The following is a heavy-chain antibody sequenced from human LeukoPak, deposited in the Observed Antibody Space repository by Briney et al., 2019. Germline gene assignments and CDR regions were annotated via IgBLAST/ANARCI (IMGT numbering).Heavy chain of an antibody. Sequence: SETLSLTCTVSGGSVSSYYWNWIRQPPGKGLEWIGYIYYSGSSNYNPSLKSRVTISIDTSKNQFSLKLNSVTAADTAVYYCARYEAVAGVFDYWGQGTLVTVSS. D-gene: IGHD6-19*01. J-gene: IGHJ4*02. CDR2: IYYSGSS. CDR3: ARYEAVAGVFDY. CDR1: GGSVSSYY. V-gene: IGHV4-59*02.